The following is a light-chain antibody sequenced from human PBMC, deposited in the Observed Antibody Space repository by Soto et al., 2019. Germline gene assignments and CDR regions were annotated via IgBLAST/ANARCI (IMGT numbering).Light chain of an antibody. Sequence: QSALTQPRSVSGSPGQSVTISCTGTGNDVGAYNYVSWYQQHPGKAPKVIIYDVNNRPSGVSSRFSGSKSGNTASLSISGLQAEDEADYYCSSYSSSATNYVFGSGTKLTVL. CDR1: GNDVGAYNY. J-gene: IGLJ1*01. V-gene: IGLV2-14*03. CDR2: DVN. CDR3: SSYSSSATNYV.